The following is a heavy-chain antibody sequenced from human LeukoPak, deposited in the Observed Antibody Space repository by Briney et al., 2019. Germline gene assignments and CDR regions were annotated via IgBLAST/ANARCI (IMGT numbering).Heavy chain of an antibody. CDR1: GFTFDDYA. V-gene: IGHV3-9*01. CDR2: ISWNSGSI. J-gene: IGHJ4*02. CDR3: AKDISGGYNYFYFDY. D-gene: IGHD5-24*01. Sequence: TGGSLRLSCAASGFTFDDYAMHWVRQAPGKGLGWVSGISWNSGSIGYADSVKGRFTISRDNAKNSLYLQMNSLRAEDTALYYCAKDISGGYNYFYFDYWGQGTLVTVSS.